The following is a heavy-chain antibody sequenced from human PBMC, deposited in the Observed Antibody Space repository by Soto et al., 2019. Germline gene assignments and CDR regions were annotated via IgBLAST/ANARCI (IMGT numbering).Heavy chain of an antibody. V-gene: IGHV4-4*02. D-gene: IGHD3-22*01. CDR1: GASISSSNW. Sequence: ESLSLTCAVSGASISSSNWWSWVRQPPGKVLEWIVEIYHSGSTNYNPSLKSRVTISVDKSKNQFSLKLSSVTAAETAVYYCARNYYYDSSGYYFRTYYYYGMDVWGQGTTVTVSS. CDR3: ARNYYYDSSGYYFRTYYYYGMDV. J-gene: IGHJ6*02. CDR2: IYHSGST.